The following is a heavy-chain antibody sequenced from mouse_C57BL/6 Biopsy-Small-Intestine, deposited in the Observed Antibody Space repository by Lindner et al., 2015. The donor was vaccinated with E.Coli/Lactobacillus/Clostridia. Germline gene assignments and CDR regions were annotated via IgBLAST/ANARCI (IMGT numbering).Heavy chain of an antibody. Sequence: SVKVSCKASGYTFTGYYIHWVRQAPGQGPEWMAWINPNNGDTRYAQNFQGRVTTTRDTSISTAYMELSRLRSGDTAVYYCARGGDSHYLDSSGYWRNFDSWGQGTLVTVSS. J-gene: IGHJ2*01. CDR2: INPNNGDT. D-gene: IGHD2-3*01. CDR1: GYTFTGYY. V-gene: IGHV1-84*02. CDR3: ARGGDSHYLDSSGYWRNFDS.